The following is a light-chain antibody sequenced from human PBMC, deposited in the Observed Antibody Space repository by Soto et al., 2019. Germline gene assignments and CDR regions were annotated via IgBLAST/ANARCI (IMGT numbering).Light chain of an antibody. Sequence: AIQMTQSQASLSASVGDRVTITCRASKGIREDLGWYQVKPGKAPRLLIYTASTLQGGVPSRFSGSGSGTDFTLTINGLQPEDFAIYYCLQEYNYPLTFGGGTRVEIK. CDR3: LQEYNYPLT. V-gene: IGKV1-6*01. CDR2: TAS. J-gene: IGKJ4*01. CDR1: KGIRED.